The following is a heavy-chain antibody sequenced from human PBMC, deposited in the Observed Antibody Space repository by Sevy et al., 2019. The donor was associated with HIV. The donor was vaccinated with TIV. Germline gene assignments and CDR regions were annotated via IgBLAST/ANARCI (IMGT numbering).Heavy chain of an antibody. V-gene: IGHV3-48*01. CDR3: ARIGMITVGGAARGAFDI. CDR1: GFTFSTYN. Sequence: GGSLRLSCAASGFTFSTYNMHWVRQAPGKGLEWVSYISSTSNTIYYADSVKGGFTISRDNADNSLYLQMKNLRAEDTALYYCARIGMITVGGAARGAFDIWGQGTMVTVSS. CDR2: ISSTSNTI. D-gene: IGHD3-16*01. J-gene: IGHJ3*02.